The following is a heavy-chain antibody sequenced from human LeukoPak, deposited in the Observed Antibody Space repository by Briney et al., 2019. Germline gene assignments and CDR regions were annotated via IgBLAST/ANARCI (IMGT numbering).Heavy chain of an antibody. J-gene: IGHJ4*02. CDR2: ISSSGSTI. CDR1: GFTFSSYE. V-gene: IGHV3-48*03. Sequence: PGGSLRLSCAASGFTFSSYEMNWVRQAPGKGLEWVSYISSSGSTIYYADSVKGRFTISRDNAKNTLYLQMNSLRAEDTAVYYCARVPYQTGSASYYFDYWGQGTLVTVSS. CDR3: ARVPYQTGSASYYFDY. D-gene: IGHD2-15*01.